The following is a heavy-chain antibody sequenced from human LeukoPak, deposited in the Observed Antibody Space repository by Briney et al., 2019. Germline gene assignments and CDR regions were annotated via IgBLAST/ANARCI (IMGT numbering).Heavy chain of an antibody. CDR3: ATDMGEDSSGSYRFGMDV. CDR1: GFTFSSHW. J-gene: IGHJ6*02. D-gene: IGHD3-22*01. V-gene: IGHV3-74*01. CDR2: IRSDGRDT. Sequence: GGSLRLSCAASGFTFSSHWMYWVRQVPGTGLVSVSRIRSDGRDTTYADSVKGRFTIPRDNAKNTLDLQMNSLRAEDTAVYYCATDMGEDSSGSYRFGMDVWGQGTTVTVSS.